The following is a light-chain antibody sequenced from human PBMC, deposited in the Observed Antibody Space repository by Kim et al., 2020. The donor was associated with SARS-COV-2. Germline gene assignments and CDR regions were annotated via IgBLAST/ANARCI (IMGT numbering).Light chain of an antibody. CDR3: QAWDRTTVV. Sequence: SVSPGQTASITCGGDKLGEKYAGWFQQKRGQSPGLVIYQDSKRPSGIPERFSGVNSGNKATMTISGTQAMDEADYYCQAWDRTTVVFGGGTQLTVL. J-gene: IGLJ2*01. CDR2: QDS. CDR1: KLGEKY. V-gene: IGLV3-1*01.